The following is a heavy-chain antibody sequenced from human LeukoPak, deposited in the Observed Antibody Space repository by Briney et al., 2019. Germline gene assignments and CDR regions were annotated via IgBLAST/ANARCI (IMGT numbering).Heavy chain of an antibody. CDR1: GFSFDDYA. Sequence: GGSLRLSCAASGFSFDDYAMPWVRQAPGKGLEWVSGIGWNGGGIVYADSVKGRFTISRDNAKNSLYLQMNSLRADDTALYYCARSRGDFWGQGTLVTVSS. J-gene: IGHJ4*02. V-gene: IGHV3-9*01. CDR3: ARSRGDF. CDR2: IGWNGGGI.